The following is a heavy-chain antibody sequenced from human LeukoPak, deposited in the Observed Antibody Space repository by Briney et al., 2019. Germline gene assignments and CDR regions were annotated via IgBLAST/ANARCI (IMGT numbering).Heavy chain of an antibody. J-gene: IGHJ4*02. CDR3: ARANGYSSGWYVNYFDY. CDR2: ISSSGSTI. Sequence: AGGSLRLSCAASGFTFSSYWMSWVRQAPGKGLEWVSYISSSGSTIYYADSVKGRFTISRDNAKNSLYLQMNSLRAEDTAVYYCARANGYSSGWYVNYFDYWGQGTLVTVSS. V-gene: IGHV3-48*04. CDR1: GFTFSSYW. D-gene: IGHD6-19*01.